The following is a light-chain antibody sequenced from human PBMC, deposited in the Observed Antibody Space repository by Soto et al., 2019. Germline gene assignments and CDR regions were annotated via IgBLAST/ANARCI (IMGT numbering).Light chain of an antibody. J-gene: IGKJ1*01. CDR3: QQYASSPRT. CDR1: QSFTTSQ. CDR2: GAS. V-gene: IGKV3-20*01. Sequence: EIVLTQSPCTLSLSPGERATLCCRASQSFTTSQLAWYQQRPGQAPRVLIFGASRRATGIPDRFSGSGSGTDFTLTISRLEPEDSAVYYCQQYASSPRTFGQGTKADIK.